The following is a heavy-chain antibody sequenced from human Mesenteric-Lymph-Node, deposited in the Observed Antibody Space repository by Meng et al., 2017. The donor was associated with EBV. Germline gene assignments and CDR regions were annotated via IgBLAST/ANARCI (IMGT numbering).Heavy chain of an antibody. CDR2: INADNSYT. Sequence: QVQLVQAGAELKKPGASVKVSCIASGYIFTDYYRHWVRQAPGQRLEWMGRINADNSYTNHSHNFQGSVTINRATSASTAYMELSSLTSEATAVYYCARGSSSALYFFDYWGQGPLVTVSS. J-gene: IGHJ4*02. CDR3: ARGSSSALYFFDY. D-gene: IGHD6-6*01. V-gene: IGHV1-3*01. CDR1: GYIFTDYY.